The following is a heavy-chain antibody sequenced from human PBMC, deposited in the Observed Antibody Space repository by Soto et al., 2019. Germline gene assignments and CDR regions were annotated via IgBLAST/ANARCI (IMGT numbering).Heavy chain of an antibody. CDR2: IYSGGST. J-gene: IGHJ3*02. V-gene: IGHV3-66*01. Sequence: GESLKISCAASGFTVSSNYMSWVRQAPGKGLEWVSVIYSGGSTYYADSVKGRFTISRDNSKNTLYLQMNSLRAEDTAVYYCARASLFISGVLNAFDIWGQGTMVTVSS. CDR1: GFTVSSNY. CDR3: ARASLFISGVLNAFDI. D-gene: IGHD2-8*01.